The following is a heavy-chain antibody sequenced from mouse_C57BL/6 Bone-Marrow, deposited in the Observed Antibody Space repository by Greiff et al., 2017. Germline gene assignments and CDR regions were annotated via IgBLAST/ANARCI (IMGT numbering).Heavy chain of an antibody. J-gene: IGHJ4*01. CDR3: VRFLYGYYYAMDY. V-gene: IGHV10-1*01. Sequence: DVKLVESGGGLVQPKGSLKLSCAASGFSFNTYAMNWVRQAPGTGLEWVARIRSKSNNYATYYADSVKDRFTISRDDSESMLYLQMNNLKTEDTAMYYCVRFLYGYYYAMDYGGQGTSVTVSS. D-gene: IGHD2-2*01. CDR1: GFSFNTYA. CDR2: IRSKSNNYAT.